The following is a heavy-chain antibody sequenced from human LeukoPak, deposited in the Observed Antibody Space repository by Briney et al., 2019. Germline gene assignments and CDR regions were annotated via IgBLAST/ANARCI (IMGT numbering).Heavy chain of an antibody. J-gene: IGHJ4*02. CDR3: ARDNWEYCSSTSCHAPFFDY. CDR2: IRYDGSNK. D-gene: IGHD2-2*01. V-gene: IGHV3-30*02. Sequence: GGSLRLSCAASGFTFSSYGMHWVRQAPGRGLEWVAFIRYDGSNKYYADSVKGRFTISRDNSKNTLYLQMNSLRAEDTAVYYCARDNWEYCSSTSCHAPFFDYWGQGTLVTVSS. CDR1: GFTFSSYG.